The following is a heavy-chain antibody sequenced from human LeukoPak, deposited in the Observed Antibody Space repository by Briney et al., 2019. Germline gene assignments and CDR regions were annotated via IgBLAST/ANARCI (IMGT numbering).Heavy chain of an antibody. CDR3: ARDNAAAAGTVWIDP. CDR1: GGAFSSYA. D-gene: IGHD6-13*01. J-gene: IGHJ5*02. Sequence: ASVKVSCKASGGAFSSYAISWVRQAPGQGLEWMGGIIPIFGTANYAQKFQGRVTITADESTSTAYMELSSLRSEDTAVYYCARDNAAAAGTVWIDPWGQGTLVTVSS. CDR2: IIPIFGTA. V-gene: IGHV1-69*13.